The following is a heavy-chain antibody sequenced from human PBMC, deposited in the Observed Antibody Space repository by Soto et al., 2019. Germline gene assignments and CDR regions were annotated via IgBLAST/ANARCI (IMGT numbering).Heavy chain of an antibody. V-gene: IGHV3-15*01. CDR3: TIVSRRWYYFDY. CDR1: GFTFSNAW. J-gene: IGHJ4*02. D-gene: IGHD2-8*01. CDR2: IKSKTDGGTT. Sequence: PGGSLRLSCAASGFTFSNAWMSWVRQAPGKGLEWVGRIKSKTDGGTTDYAAPVKGRFTISRDDSKNTLYLQMNSLKTEDTAVYYCTIVSRRWYYFDYWGQGTLVTVSS.